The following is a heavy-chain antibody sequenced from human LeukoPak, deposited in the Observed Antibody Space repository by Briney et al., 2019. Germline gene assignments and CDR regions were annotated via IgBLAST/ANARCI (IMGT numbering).Heavy chain of an antibody. V-gene: IGHV4-59*01. Sequence: PSETLSLTCTVSGGSTSSYYWSWIRQPPGKGLEWIGYIYYSGSTNYNPSLKSRVTISVDTSKNQFSLKLSSVTAADTAVYYCARGTYQLLPYYYYYGMDVWGQGTTVTVSS. CDR3: ARGTYQLLPYYYYYGMDV. D-gene: IGHD2-2*01. CDR1: GGSTSSYY. J-gene: IGHJ6*02. CDR2: IYYSGST.